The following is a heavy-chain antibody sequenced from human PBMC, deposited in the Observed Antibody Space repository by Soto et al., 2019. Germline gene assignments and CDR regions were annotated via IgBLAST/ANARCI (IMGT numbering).Heavy chain of an antibody. D-gene: IGHD6-19*01. CDR3: ARGPHGWAVAGMDFDY. CDR1: GGSFSGYY. Sequence: SETLSLTCAVYGGSFSGYYWSWIRQPPGKGLEWIGEINHSGSTNYNPSLKSRVTISVDTSKNQFSLKLSSVTAADTAVYYCARGPHGWAVAGMDFDYWGQGTLVTVSS. CDR2: INHSGST. V-gene: IGHV4-34*01. J-gene: IGHJ4*02.